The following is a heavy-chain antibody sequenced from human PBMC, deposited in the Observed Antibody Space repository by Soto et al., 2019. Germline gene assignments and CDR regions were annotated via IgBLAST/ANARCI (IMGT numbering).Heavy chain of an antibody. CDR3: AKDIGRSFGNGYYIDS. J-gene: IGHJ4*02. CDR1: GSTCNHFA. D-gene: IGHD3-3*01. V-gene: IGHV3-23*01. Sequence: GGSLGVSCVPCGSTCNHFAMTWVRLAPGKGLGWVSSISANSATTYYADSVKGRFIISRDNTKSTVYLHMSGLSAEDTALYYCAKDIGRSFGNGYYIDSWGQGTQVTV. CDR2: ISANSATT.